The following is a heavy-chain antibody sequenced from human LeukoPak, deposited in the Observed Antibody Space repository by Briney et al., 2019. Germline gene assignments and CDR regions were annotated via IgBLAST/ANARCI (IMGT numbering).Heavy chain of an antibody. J-gene: IGHJ4*02. CDR3: ARIEAVTRGYNHAYYFDY. CDR1: GGSITSGSFY. CDR2: VYSSGNT. Sequence: SETLSLTCTVSGGSITSGSFYWGWIRQPPGKGLEWIASVYSSGNTYYNPSLKSRVTISVDTSKKQFSLKLRTATAADTAVYYCARIEAVTRGYNHAYYFDYWGQGTLVTVSS. V-gene: IGHV4-39*07. D-gene: IGHD5-18*01.